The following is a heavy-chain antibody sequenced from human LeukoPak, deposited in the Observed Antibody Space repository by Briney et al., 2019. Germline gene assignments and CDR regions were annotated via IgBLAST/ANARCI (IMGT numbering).Heavy chain of an antibody. J-gene: IGHJ5*02. CDR2: IIPILGIA. D-gene: IGHD3-22*01. Sequence: ASVKVSCKASGGTFSSYAISWVRQAPGQGLEWMGRIIPILGIANYAQKFQGRVTITADKSTSTAYMELSSLRSEDTAVYYCARGYYYDSSGPFGPWGQGTLVTVSS. V-gene: IGHV1-69*04. CDR3: ARGYYYDSSGPFGP. CDR1: GGTFSSYA.